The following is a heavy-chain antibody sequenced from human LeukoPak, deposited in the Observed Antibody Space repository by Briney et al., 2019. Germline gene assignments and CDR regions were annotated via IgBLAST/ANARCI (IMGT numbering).Heavy chain of an antibody. CDR2: ISAYSGDT. V-gene: IGHV1-18*01. Sequence: ASVKVSCKASGYTFTSYGFTWVRQAPGQGLEWMGWISAYSGDTNYAQKLQGRVTMTTDTSTSTAYMELRSLRSDDTAVYYCAREYSSSSLAFDIWGQGTMVTVSS. CDR3: AREYSSSSLAFDI. CDR1: GYTFTSYG. J-gene: IGHJ3*02. D-gene: IGHD6-6*01.